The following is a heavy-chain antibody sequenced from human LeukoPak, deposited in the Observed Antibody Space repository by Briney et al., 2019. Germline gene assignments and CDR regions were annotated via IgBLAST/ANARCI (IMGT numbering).Heavy chain of an antibody. Sequence: GKSLRLSCTTSGFTSSHFGMHWVRQAPGKGLEWVAVIWSDGTDKYYGDSVKGRFTISRDNSENTVYLQMNSLRVEDTAVYYCAKDAQRGFDFSNSLESWGQGTLVTVSS. J-gene: IGHJ4*02. D-gene: IGHD4-11*01. CDR1: GFTSSHFG. CDR3: AKDAQRGFDFSNSLES. CDR2: IWSDGTDK. V-gene: IGHV3-33*06.